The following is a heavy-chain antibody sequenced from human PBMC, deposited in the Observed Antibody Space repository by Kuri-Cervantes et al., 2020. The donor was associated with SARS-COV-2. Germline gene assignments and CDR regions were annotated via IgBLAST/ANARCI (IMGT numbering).Heavy chain of an antibody. V-gene: IGHV4-30-2*01. CDR1: GCSISSVGFS. CDR3: NRDRYFDYLRVNFFDY. J-gene: IGHJ4*02. Sequence: SETLSLTCGVSGCSISSVGFSWNWSRQPPGKGLEWIGYIYHSGATLHNPSVKSRVTMSIDKSKNQFSLKPRSVTAADTVVYYCNRDRYFDYLRVNFFDYWGQGSLVTVSS. D-gene: IGHD3-9*01. CDR2: IYHSGAT.